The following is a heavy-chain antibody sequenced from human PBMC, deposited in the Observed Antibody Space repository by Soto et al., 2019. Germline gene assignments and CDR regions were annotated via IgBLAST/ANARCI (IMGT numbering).Heavy chain of an antibody. CDR1: GFSFSSYS. CDR2: IGISTTNI. D-gene: IGHD2-21*01. J-gene: IGHJ4*02. Sequence: PGGSLRLSCAASGFSFSSYSMNWVRQSLGKGLEWVSYIGISTTNIHYADSVKGRFTVSRDNAKSSLYLQMNSLRAEDTAVYYCARDSAYAFDYWGLGALVTVSS. CDR3: ARDSAYAFDY. V-gene: IGHV3-48*01.